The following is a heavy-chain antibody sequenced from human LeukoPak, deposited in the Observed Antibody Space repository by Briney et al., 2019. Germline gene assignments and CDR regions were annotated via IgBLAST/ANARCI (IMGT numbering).Heavy chain of an antibody. Sequence: SETLSLTCAVYGGSFSGYYWSWIRQPPGKGLDWIGEINHSASTNDNPSLKSRVTISVDTSKNQFSLKLSSVTAADTAVYYCARGSFGYCSSTSCYGGIRWFDPWGQGTLVTVSS. CDR3: ARGSFGYCSSTSCYGGIRWFDP. CDR2: INHSAST. V-gene: IGHV4-34*01. J-gene: IGHJ5*02. D-gene: IGHD2-2*03. CDR1: GGSFSGYY.